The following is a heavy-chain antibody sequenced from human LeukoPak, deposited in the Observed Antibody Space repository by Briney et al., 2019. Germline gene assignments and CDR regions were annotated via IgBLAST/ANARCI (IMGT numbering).Heavy chain of an antibody. Sequence: GGSLRLSCAASGFTFSSYWMSWVRQGPGKGLEWVANIKQDGSEKYYVDSVKGRFTISRDNAKNSLYLQMNSLRAEDTAVYYCARVPSNALFDYWGQGTLVTVSS. CDR1: GFTFSSYW. CDR3: ARVPSNALFDY. D-gene: IGHD4-11*01. J-gene: IGHJ4*02. CDR2: IKQDGSEK. V-gene: IGHV3-7*03.